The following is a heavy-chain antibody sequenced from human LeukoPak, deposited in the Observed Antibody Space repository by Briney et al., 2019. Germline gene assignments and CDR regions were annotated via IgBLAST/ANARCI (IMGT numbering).Heavy chain of an antibody. CDR1: GFTVSSTY. CDR3: ATISDRLFYFDS. Sequence: PGGSLRLSCAASGFTVSSTYMSWVRQAPGKGLEWVSLIYTVVNTYYADSVKGRFTLPRHNSKNTTYLHMNSLRVEDTAIYYCATISDRLFYFDSWGQGTLVSVSS. CDR2: IYTVVNT. V-gene: IGHV3-66*01. J-gene: IGHJ4*02.